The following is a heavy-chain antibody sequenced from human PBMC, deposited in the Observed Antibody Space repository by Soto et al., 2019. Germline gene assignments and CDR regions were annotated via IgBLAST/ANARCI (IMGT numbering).Heavy chain of an antibody. Sequence: QTGGSLRLSCAASGFTFSSYAMHWVRQAPGKGLEWVAVISYDGSNKYYADSGKGRFSISRDNSKNTLYLQMNSLRAQDTPVYYCANIVVAPAALPLDVWRQGTTVTVSS. CDR2: ISYDGSNK. CDR1: GFTFSSYA. CDR3: ANIVVAPAALPLDV. D-gene: IGHD2-2*01. V-gene: IGHV3-30-3*01. J-gene: IGHJ6*02.